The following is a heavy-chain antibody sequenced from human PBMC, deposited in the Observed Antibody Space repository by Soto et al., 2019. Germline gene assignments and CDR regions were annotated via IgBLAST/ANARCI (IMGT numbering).Heavy chain of an antibody. CDR1: GGPISSYY. Sequence: QVQLQESGPGRVKPSETLSLNCTVSGGPISSYYWSWIRQSPGKGLEWIGYIYYSGSTNYNPSLTSRVTTPVDPSKHQFSRELSSVTAADTAVYYWAGRSSGWPPRLDYRRQGTLVTVSA. J-gene: IGHJ4*02. CDR2: IYYSGST. D-gene: IGHD6-19*01. V-gene: IGHV4-59*01. CDR3: AGRSSGWPPRLDY.